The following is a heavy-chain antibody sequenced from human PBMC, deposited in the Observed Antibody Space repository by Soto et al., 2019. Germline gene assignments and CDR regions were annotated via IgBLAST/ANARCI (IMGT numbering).Heavy chain of an antibody. Sequence: QVQLQESGPGLVKPSETLSLSCSVSGGSISGHYWSWVRQTPGKGLEWIGYMYYSGSTNYNPSLKSRVTISVDTSKNHLSLRQSSVTAADTAVYYCARGPYYDLIWNYYYMDVWGKGTTVTVSS. CDR1: GGSISGHY. V-gene: IGHV4-59*08. D-gene: IGHD3-16*01. CDR3: ARGPYYDLIWNYYYMDV. J-gene: IGHJ6*03. CDR2: MYYSGST.